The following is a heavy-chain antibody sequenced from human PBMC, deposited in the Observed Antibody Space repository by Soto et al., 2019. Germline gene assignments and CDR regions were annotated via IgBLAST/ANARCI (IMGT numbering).Heavy chain of an antibody. V-gene: IGHV3-74*03. CDR2: IKPDGSRT. D-gene: IGHD1-1*01. CDR1: GFTFSSYW. CDR3: AGDNNWSYDS. J-gene: IGHJ4*02. Sequence: GGSLRLSCAASGFTFSSYWMHWVRQAPGEGLVWVSYIKPDGSRTKDADSVKGRFTISRDNARNTLYLRMNSLRAEDTAVYYCAGDNNWSYDSWGRGTLVTVSS.